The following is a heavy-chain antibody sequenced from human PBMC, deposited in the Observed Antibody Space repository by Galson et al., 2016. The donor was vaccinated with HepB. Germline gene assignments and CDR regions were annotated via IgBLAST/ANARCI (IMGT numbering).Heavy chain of an antibody. Sequence: SLRLSCAASGFTFNTYEINWVRQAPGKGLEWVSYISDRGHTIYYADSVRGRFTISRDNAKSSVNLQMNSLRAEDTAVYFCARTRRDRYYYGSGTFTNAFDLWGQGTVVSVSS. CDR3: ARTRRDRYYYGSGTFTNAFDL. CDR1: GFTFNTYE. J-gene: IGHJ3*01. D-gene: IGHD3-10*01. CDR2: ISDRGHTI. V-gene: IGHV3-48*03.